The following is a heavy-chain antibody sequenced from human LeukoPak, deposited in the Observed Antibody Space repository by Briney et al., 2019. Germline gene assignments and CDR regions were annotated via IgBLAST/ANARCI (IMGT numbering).Heavy chain of an antibody. Sequence: KTSETLSLTCGVYGGSFSGYYWSWIRQPPGKGLEWIGEINHSGSTNYNPSLKSRVTISVDTSKNQFSLKLSSVTAADTAVYYCARGRFRLEWLSPFDYWGQGTLVTVSS. J-gene: IGHJ4*02. CDR3: ARGRFRLEWLSPFDY. CDR1: GGSFSGYY. V-gene: IGHV4-34*01. CDR2: INHSGST. D-gene: IGHD3-3*01.